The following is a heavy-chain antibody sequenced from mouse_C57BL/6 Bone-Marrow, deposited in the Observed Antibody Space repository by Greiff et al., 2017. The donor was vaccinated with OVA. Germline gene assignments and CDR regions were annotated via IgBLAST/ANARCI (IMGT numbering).Heavy chain of an antibody. CDR3: ARRVTTVVATDYFDY. J-gene: IGHJ2*01. CDR2: IDPEDGET. Sequence: EVQLVESGAELVKPGASVKLSCTASGFNIKDYYMHWVKQRTEQGLEWIGRIDPEDGETKYAPKFQGKATITADTSSNTAYLQLSSLTSEDTAVYYCARRVTTVVATDYFDYWGQGTTLTVSS. V-gene: IGHV14-2*01. D-gene: IGHD1-1*01. CDR1: GFNIKDYY.